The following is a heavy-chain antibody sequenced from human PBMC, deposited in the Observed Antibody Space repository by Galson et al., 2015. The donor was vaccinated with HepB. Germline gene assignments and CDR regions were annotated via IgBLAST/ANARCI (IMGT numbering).Heavy chain of an antibody. D-gene: IGHD5-24*01. J-gene: IGHJ4*01. V-gene: IGHV1-18*01. Sequence: SVKVSCKAYRYTFTKFGISWVRQAPGQGLEWMGWINPSSGNTNYAQKFQGRVIVTTDTSTSTAYMELRSLRSDDTAVYYCARGGMATIGGPTFDYWGHGTLVTVSS. CDR1: RYTFTKFG. CDR2: INPSSGNT. CDR3: ARGGMATIGGPTFDY.